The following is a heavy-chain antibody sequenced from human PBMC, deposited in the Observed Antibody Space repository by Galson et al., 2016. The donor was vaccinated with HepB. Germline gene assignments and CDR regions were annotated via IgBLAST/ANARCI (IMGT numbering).Heavy chain of an antibody. CDR3: ARSDYDILTGSGKDAFDI. Sequence: ETLSLTCVVYGGSFSGYYWSWIRQPPGKGLEWIGEINHSGSTYYTPSLKSRITIFVDMSKNQFSLELRSVTAADTAVYYCARSDYDILTGSGKDAFDIWGQGTMATVSS. V-gene: IGHV4-34*01. CDR1: GGSFSGYY. D-gene: IGHD3-9*01. J-gene: IGHJ3*02. CDR2: INHSGST.